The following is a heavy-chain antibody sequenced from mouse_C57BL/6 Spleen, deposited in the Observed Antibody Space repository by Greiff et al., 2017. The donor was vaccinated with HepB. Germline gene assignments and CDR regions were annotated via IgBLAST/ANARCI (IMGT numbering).Heavy chain of an antibody. Sequence: VQLQQSGPELVKPGASVKISCKASGYTFTDYYMNWVKQSHGKSLEWIGDINPNNGGTSYNQKFKGKATLTVDKSSSTAYMELRSLTSEDSAVYYCAREGGTDAMDYWGQGTSVTVSS. V-gene: IGHV1-26*01. CDR1: GYTFTDYY. J-gene: IGHJ4*01. CDR2: INPNNGGT. CDR3: AREGGTDAMDY. D-gene: IGHD4-1*01.